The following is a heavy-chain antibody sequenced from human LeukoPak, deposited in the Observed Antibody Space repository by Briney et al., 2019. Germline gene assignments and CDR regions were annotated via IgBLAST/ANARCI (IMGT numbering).Heavy chain of an antibody. Sequence: GGSLRLSCAASGFTFDDYTMHWVRQAPGKGLEWVSPISWDGGSTYYADSVKGRFTISRDNSKNSLYLQMNSLRTEDTALYYCAKDHGAGDYYYGMDVWGQGTTVTVSS. V-gene: IGHV3-43*01. CDR2: ISWDGGST. J-gene: IGHJ6*02. CDR1: GFTFDDYT. CDR3: AKDHGAGDYYYGMDV. D-gene: IGHD3-16*01.